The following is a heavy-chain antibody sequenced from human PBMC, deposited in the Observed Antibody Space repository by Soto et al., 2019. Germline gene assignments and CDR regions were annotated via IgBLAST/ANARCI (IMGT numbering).Heavy chain of an antibody. CDR2: ISAYNGNT. D-gene: IGHD6-13*01. CDR3: ARMSSISWYSWVPDYVYYYAF. CDR1: GYTFTSYG. J-gene: IGHJ4*02. Sequence: ASVKVSCKASGYTFTSYGINWVRQAPGQGLEWMGWISAYNGNTNYAQKLQGRVTMTTDTSTSTAYMELRSLRSDDTAVYYCARMSSISWYSWVPDYVYYYAFCAQGSLVTVSS. V-gene: IGHV1-18*01.